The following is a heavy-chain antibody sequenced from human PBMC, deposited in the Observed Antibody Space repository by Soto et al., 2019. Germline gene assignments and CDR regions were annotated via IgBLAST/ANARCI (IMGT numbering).Heavy chain of an antibody. CDR3: ARESIVAARPFDF. Sequence: QLQLVESGGGVVQPGRSLRLSCAASGFTFRTHVMHWVRQAPGKGLEWVAVISYDGRNKYYADSVKGRFTISRDNSKNTLYLQVDSLTAEDMAIFYCARESIVAARPFDFWGQGTLVTVSS. CDR1: GFTFRTHV. V-gene: IGHV3-30*03. CDR2: ISYDGRNK. D-gene: IGHD6-6*01. J-gene: IGHJ4*02.